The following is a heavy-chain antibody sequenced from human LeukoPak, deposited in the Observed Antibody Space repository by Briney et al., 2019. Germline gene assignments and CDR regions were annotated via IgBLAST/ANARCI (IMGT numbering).Heavy chain of an antibody. Sequence: GGSLRLSCAASGFILSDSYMNWVRRAPGKGLEWVSVIYAGGSTNYADTVKGRFTISRDNSKNILYLQMNTLGAEDTAIYYCAKDRHYYDSSGLLKGFYFDSWGQGTLVTVSA. D-gene: IGHD3-22*01. V-gene: IGHV3-66*01. CDR1: GFILSDSY. CDR3: AKDRHYYDSSGLLKGFYFDS. CDR2: IYAGGST. J-gene: IGHJ4*02.